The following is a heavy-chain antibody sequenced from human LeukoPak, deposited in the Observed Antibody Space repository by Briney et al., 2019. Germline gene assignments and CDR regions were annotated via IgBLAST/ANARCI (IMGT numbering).Heavy chain of an antibody. V-gene: IGHV7-4-1*02. CDR2: INTNTGNP. J-gene: IGHJ3*02. CDR1: GYTFTSYA. CDR3: ATNKDHYDSSGYGTFDI. D-gene: IGHD3-22*01. Sequence: ASVKVSCKASGYTFTSYAMNWVRQAPGQGLEWMGWINTNTGNPTYAQGFTGRFVFSLDTSVSTAYLQISSLKAEDTAVYYCATNKDHYDSSGYGTFDIWGQGTMVTVSS.